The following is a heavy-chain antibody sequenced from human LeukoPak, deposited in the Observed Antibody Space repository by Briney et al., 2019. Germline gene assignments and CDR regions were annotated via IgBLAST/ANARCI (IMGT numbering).Heavy chain of an antibody. CDR3: ARGLYGDHGGY. CDR1: GFIFSSYS. V-gene: IGHV3-48*01. CDR2: ISSDSNTI. D-gene: IGHD4-17*01. Sequence: GGSLRLSCAASGFIFSSYSMNWVRQAPGKGLEWVSYISSDSNTIYCADSVKGRFTISRDNAKNSLYLQMNSLRAEDTAVYYCARGLYGDHGGYWGQGALVTVSS. J-gene: IGHJ4*02.